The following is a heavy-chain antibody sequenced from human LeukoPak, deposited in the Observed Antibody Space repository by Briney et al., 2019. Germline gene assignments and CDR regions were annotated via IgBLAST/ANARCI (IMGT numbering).Heavy chain of an antibody. J-gene: IGHJ3*02. CDR2: IKQDGSEK. D-gene: IGHD3-9*01. CDR1: GLTFSRYW. V-gene: IGHV3-7*01. CDR3: ARDSLLVIAEDAFDI. Sequence: PGGSLRLSCAASGLTFSRYWMSWVRQAPGKGLEWVANIKQDGSEKYYVDSVKGRFTISRDNAKNSLYLQMNSLRAEDTAVYYCARDSLLVIAEDAFDIWGQGTMVTVSS.